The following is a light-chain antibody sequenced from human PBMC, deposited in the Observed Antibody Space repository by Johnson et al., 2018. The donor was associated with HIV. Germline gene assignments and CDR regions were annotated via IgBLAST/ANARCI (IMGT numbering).Light chain of an antibody. CDR2: DNN. CDR3: GTWDSSLRGV. Sequence: QPVLTQPPSVSAAPGQKVTISCSGSSSNIGNNYVSWYQQLPGTAPKLLIYDNNKRPSRIPDRFSGSKSGTSATLGITGLQTGDEADYYCGTWDSSLRGVFGTGTKVTVL. CDR1: SSNIGNNY. J-gene: IGLJ1*01. V-gene: IGLV1-51*01.